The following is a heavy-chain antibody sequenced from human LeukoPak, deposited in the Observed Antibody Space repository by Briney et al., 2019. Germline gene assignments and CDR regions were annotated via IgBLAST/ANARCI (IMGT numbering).Heavy chain of an antibody. D-gene: IGHD1-14*01. V-gene: IGHV4-59*01. CDR2: IYYSDST. CDR3: ARFPGGAEYRHYYYMDV. CDR1: GGSIRSYF. Sequence: SETLSLTCTVSGGSIRSYFWSWIRQPPGKGLECIAYIYYSDSTNYNPSLKSRVTVSVDTSKNQFSLKLSSVTAADTAVYYCARFPGGAEYRHYYYMDVWGTGTTITISS. J-gene: IGHJ6*03.